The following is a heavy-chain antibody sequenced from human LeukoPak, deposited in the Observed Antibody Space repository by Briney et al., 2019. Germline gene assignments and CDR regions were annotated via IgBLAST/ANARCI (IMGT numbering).Heavy chain of an antibody. CDR1: RYSFSNYW. V-gene: IGHV5-51*01. CDR2: VYPGDSDT. J-gene: IGHJ3*02. CDR3: ARQRGIVVDSATFDI. D-gene: IGHD2-15*01. Sequence: GESLKIPCKGFRYSFSNYWVAWVRQMPGKGLEWMGIVYPGDSDTRYSPSFQGQVTVSADKSISTAYLQWSSLKASDTAMYYCARQRGIVVDSATFDIWGQGTMVTVSS.